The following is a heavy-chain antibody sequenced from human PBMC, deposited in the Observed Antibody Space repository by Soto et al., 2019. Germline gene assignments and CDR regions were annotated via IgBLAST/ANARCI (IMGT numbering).Heavy chain of an antibody. CDR1: GFLLSTSGVG. CDR2: IYWDDDK. CDR3: AHTPEGVSRIRGTGRYFQH. Sequence: QITLKESGPPLVKPTQTLTLTCTFSGFLLSTSGVGVAWIRQPPGKALEWLSLIYWDDDKRYSPSLKSRLTSPKGTAKNQMVLTTTNMYPVDTATYYGAHTPEGVSRIRGTGRYFQHWGQGTLVTVSS. J-gene: IGHJ1*01. V-gene: IGHV2-5*02. D-gene: IGHD3-10*01.